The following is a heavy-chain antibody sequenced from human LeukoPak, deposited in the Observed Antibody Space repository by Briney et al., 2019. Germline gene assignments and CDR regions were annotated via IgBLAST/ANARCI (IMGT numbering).Heavy chain of an antibody. D-gene: IGHD3-3*01. V-gene: IGHV4-38-2*01. CDR3: ARLEWRGKGDY. CDR1: GYSISSGYY. CDR2: IYHSGST. Sequence: PSETLSLTCAVSGYSISSGYYWGWIRQPPGKGLEWIGSIYHSGSTYYNPSLKSRVTISVDTSKNQFSLKLSSVTAADTAVYYCARLEWRGKGDYWGQGTLVTVSS. J-gene: IGHJ4*02.